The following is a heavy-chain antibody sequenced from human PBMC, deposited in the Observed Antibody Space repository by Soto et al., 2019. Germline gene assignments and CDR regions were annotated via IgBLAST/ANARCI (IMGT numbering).Heavy chain of an antibody. CDR1: GFTFDDFA. CDR2: VDWNRGNA. D-gene: IGHD3-9*01. J-gene: IGHJ5*02. Sequence: EVQLVESGGGLVQPGRSLRLSCAASGFTFDDFALHWVRRAPGKGLEWVSGVDWNRGNAAYANSVKGRFTVSRDSAKNTLYLDLGSVRQDDTALYYCAKAPSLVTHLFDPWGQGTLVTVSS. CDR3: AKAPSLVTHLFDP. V-gene: IGHV3-9*01.